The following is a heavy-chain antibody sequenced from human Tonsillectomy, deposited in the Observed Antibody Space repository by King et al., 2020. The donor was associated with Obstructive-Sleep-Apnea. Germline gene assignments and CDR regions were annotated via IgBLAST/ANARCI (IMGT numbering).Heavy chain of an antibody. CDR1: GYTFPGYY. CDR3: ARDSGGSFGGY. J-gene: IGHJ4*02. CDR2: IDTYTGGT. Sequence: QLVQSGAEVKKPGASVKVYFKASGYTFPGYYMYWVRQAPGQGLEWMGWIDTYTGGTNYAQKCQGRVTMNRDTSINTAYIERSELTSDDTAVYYCARDSGGSFGGYWGQGTLVTVSS. V-gene: IGHV1-2*02. D-gene: IGHD2-15*01.